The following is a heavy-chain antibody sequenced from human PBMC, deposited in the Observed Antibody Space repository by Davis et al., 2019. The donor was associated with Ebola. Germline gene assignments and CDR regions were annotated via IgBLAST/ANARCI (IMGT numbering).Heavy chain of an antibody. CDR3: TTMVGYCSSTSCLYYYYYYMDV. CDR1: GFTFSSHA. D-gene: IGHD2-2*01. V-gene: IGHV3-15*01. CDR2: IKSKTDGGTT. Sequence: GGSLRLSCAASGFTFSSHAMNWVRQAPGKGLEWVGRIKSKTDGGTTDYAAPVKGRFTISRDDSKNTLYLQMNSLKTEDTAVYYCTTMVGYCSSTSCLYYYYYYMDVWGKGTTVTVSS. J-gene: IGHJ6*03.